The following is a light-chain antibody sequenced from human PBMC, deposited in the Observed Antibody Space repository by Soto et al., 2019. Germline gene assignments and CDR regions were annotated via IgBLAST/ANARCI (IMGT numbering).Light chain of an antibody. CDR1: SSDVGGYNY. CDR2: DVS. Sequence: QSVLTQPASVSGSPGQSITLSCTGTSSDVGGYNYVSWYQQHPGKAPKLMIYDVSNRPSGVSNRFSGSKSGNTASLTISGLQADDQAAYYCSSYPTSSTPYVFGTGTKVTVL. J-gene: IGLJ1*01. V-gene: IGLV2-14*01. CDR3: SSYPTSSTPYV.